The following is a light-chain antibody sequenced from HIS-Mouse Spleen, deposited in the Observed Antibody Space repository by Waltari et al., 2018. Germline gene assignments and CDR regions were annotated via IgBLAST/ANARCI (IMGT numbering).Light chain of an antibody. CDR2: DVS. CDR1: ISDVGGYNY. Sequence: QSALTQPRSVSGSPGQSVTISCTGTISDVGGYNYVLWYQQHPGKAPKLMIYDVSKRPSGVPDRFSGSKSGNTASLTISGLQAEDEADYYCCSYAGSYSYVFGTGTKVTVL. J-gene: IGLJ1*01. V-gene: IGLV2-11*01. CDR3: CSYAGSYSYV.